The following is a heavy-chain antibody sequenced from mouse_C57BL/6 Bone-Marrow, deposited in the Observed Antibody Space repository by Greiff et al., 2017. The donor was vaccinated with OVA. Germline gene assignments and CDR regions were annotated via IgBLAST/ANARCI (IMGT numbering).Heavy chain of an antibody. CDR1: GYTFTDYY. J-gene: IGHJ1*03. Sequence: VQLQQSGAELVRPGASVKLSCKASGYTFTDYYINWVKQRPGQGLEWIARIYPGSGNTYYNEKFKGKATLTAEKSSSTAYMQLSSLTSEDSAVYFCARPHYYGSSYWYFDVWGTGTTVTVSS. CDR2: IYPGSGNT. V-gene: IGHV1-76*01. CDR3: ARPHYYGSSYWYFDV. D-gene: IGHD1-1*01.